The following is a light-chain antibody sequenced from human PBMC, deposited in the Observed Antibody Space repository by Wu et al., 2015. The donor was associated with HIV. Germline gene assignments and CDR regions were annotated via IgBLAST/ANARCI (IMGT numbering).Light chain of an antibody. Sequence: IQLTQSPSSLSASIGDRVTITCRASQDIATYLAWYQQIPGKAPRVLIYDASTLQTGVSSRFSGSGSGAEFTLSISGLQREDFAIYYCQQLNSFPLTFGLGTRLEIK. CDR3: QQLNSFPLT. CDR2: DAS. V-gene: IGKV1-9*01. CDR1: QDIATY. J-gene: IGKJ5*01.